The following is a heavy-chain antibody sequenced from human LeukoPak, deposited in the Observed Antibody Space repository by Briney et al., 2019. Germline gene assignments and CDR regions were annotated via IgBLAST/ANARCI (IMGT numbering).Heavy chain of an antibody. Sequence: GGSLRLSCAASGFISDDFAMHWVREAPGHGLEWVSGISWNSNTIGYADSVKSRFTISRDNANNSLYLQMNSLRPEDTALYYCAKDAGGYYYYYMGVWGKGTTVTISS. D-gene: IGHD1-26*01. CDR3: AKDAGGYYYYYMGV. V-gene: IGHV3-9*02. CDR2: ISWNSNTI. J-gene: IGHJ6*03. CDR1: GFISDDFA.